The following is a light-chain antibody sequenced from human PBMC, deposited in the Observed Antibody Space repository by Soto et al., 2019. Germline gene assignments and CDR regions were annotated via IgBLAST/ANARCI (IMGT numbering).Light chain of an antibody. CDR2: LGS. CDR1: QSLLHSNGYDS. Sequence: IVMTQSPLSLPVTPGEPASLSCRSSQSLLHSNGYDSLDWYLQKPGQSPQLLIYLGSNRVSGVPARFSGSGSGTDFTLKISRVEADDVGVYYCMQALQSPPTFGQGTKVEIK. CDR3: MQALQSPPT. V-gene: IGKV2-28*01. J-gene: IGKJ1*01.